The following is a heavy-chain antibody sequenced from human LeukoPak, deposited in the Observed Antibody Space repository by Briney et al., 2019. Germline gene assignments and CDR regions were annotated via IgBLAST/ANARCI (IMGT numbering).Heavy chain of an antibody. Sequence: GGSLRLSCAASGFTFSSYWMSWVRQAPGKGLEWVANIKQDGSEKYYVDSVKGRFTISRDNAKNSLYLQMNSLRAEDTAVYYCAREGRSAYYDSSGSHPHFDYWGQGTLVTVSS. V-gene: IGHV3-7*01. CDR1: GFTFSSYW. CDR3: AREGRSAYYDSSGSHPHFDY. CDR2: IKQDGSEK. D-gene: IGHD3-22*01. J-gene: IGHJ4*02.